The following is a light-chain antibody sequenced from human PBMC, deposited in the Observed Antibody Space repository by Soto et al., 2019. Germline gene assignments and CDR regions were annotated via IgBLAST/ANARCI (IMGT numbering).Light chain of an antibody. CDR1: QGISNW. CDR2: DAS. V-gene: IGKV1-5*01. CDR3: QQYDSFPWT. Sequence: DIQMTQSPSTLSASVGDRVNITCRASQGISNWLAWYQQKPGKPPKLLIYDASGLDSGVPSRFSGSGYGTEFTLTISGLQPEDFATFYCQQYDSFPWTFGQGTNVDIK. J-gene: IGKJ1*01.